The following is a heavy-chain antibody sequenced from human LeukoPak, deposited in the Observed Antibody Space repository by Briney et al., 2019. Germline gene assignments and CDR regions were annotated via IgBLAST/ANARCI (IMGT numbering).Heavy chain of an antibody. J-gene: IGHJ6*03. CDR3: ARTYYGSGSYYFVPKMYYYYYMDV. V-gene: IGHV4-59*12. CDR1: GDSIRTYY. CDR2: IYHSGKT. D-gene: IGHD3-10*01. Sequence: SETLSLTCTVSGDSIRTYYWSWIRQPPGKGLEWIGSIYHSGKTYYNPSLKSRVTISVDTSKNQFSLKLSSVTAADTAVYYCARTYYGSGSYYFVPKMYYYYYMDVWGKGTTVTISS.